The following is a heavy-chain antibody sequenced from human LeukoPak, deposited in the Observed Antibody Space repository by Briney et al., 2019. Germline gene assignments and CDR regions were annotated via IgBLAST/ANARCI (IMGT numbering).Heavy chain of an antibody. CDR1: GYTFTSYA. D-gene: IGHD3-10*01. Sequence: GASVKVSRKASGYTFTSYAMHWVRQAPGQRLEWMGWINAGNGNTKCSQKFQGRVTITRDTSASTAYMELSSLRSEDTAVYYCARPRTLWFGELSLTYWGQGTLVTVSS. V-gene: IGHV1-3*01. CDR3: ARPRTLWFGELSLTY. CDR2: INAGNGNT. J-gene: IGHJ4*02.